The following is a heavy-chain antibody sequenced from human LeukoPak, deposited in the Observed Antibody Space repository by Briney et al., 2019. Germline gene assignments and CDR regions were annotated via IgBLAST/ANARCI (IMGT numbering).Heavy chain of an antibody. Sequence: GASVKVSCKASGYTFTGYYMHWVRQAPGQGLEWMGWINPNRGGTNYAQKFQGRVTMTRDTSISTAYMELSRLRSDDTAVYYCARDQVSYYDFWSGHPQLNHFDYWGQGTLVTVSS. CDR2: INPNRGGT. CDR3: ARDQVSYYDFWSGHPQLNHFDY. CDR1: GYTFTGYY. V-gene: IGHV1-2*02. D-gene: IGHD3-3*01. J-gene: IGHJ4*02.